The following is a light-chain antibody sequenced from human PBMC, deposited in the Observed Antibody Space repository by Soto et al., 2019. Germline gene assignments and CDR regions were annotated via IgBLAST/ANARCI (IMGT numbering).Light chain of an antibody. CDR3: QQYFDVPFT. CDR1: RSVLYKSNNKNH. J-gene: IGKJ4*01. CDR2: WAS. V-gene: IGKV4-1*01. Sequence: IVLTHSPDSLAVSLGERATMNCKCSRSVLYKSNNKNHLAWYQQKPGQPPQLIIYWASTRESGVPERFSGSGSGTDFTLTISSLEAEDVAFYWCQQYFDVPFTFGGGTKVDI.